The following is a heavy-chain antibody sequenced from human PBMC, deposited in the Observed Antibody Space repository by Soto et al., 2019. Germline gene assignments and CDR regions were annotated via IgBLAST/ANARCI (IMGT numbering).Heavy chain of an antibody. CDR1: GYIFTSYY. CDR3: SRVDPGQTSPFDH. D-gene: IGHD2-2*03. J-gene: IGHJ4*02. V-gene: IGHV1-46*03. Sequence: GASVKVSCKASGYIFTSYYIHWVRQAPGQGLEWMGWINPFDGSRMFAQSFQGRVTMTRDTSTSTVYMEVSSLRSEDTAVYYCSRVDPGQTSPFDHWGQGTLVTVSS. CDR2: INPFDGSR.